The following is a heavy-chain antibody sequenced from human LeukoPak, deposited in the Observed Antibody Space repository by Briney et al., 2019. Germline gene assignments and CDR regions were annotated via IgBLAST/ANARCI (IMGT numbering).Heavy chain of an antibody. CDR1: GYTLTELS. CDR3: ATLQYYYDSSGYFDY. J-gene: IGHJ4*02. V-gene: IGHV1-24*01. D-gene: IGHD3-22*01. CDR2: FDPEDGET. Sequence: ASVKVSCKVSGYTLTELSMHWVRQAPGKGLEWMGGFDPEDGETIYAQKFQGRVTMTEDTSTDTAHMELSSLRSEDTAVYYCATLQYYYDSSGYFDYWGQGTLVTVSS.